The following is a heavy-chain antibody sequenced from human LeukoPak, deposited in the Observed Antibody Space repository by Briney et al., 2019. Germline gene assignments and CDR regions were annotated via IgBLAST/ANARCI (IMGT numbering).Heavy chain of an antibody. J-gene: IGHJ2*01. Sequence: RGSLRLSCAASGFTFSNYGMHWVRQAPGKGLEWVAVISYDGSNKYYADSVKGRFTISRDNSKNTLYMQTNSLRAEDTAVYYCARVSAAMTHWHFDLWGRGTPVALSS. CDR1: GFTFSNYG. CDR3: ARVSAAMTHWHFDL. D-gene: IGHD2-2*01. CDR2: ISYDGSNK. V-gene: IGHV3-30*03.